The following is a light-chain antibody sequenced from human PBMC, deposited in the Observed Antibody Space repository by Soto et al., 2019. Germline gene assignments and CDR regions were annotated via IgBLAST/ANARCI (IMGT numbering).Light chain of an antibody. CDR3: QQYSDWPLT. CDR1: QVFGSS. Sequence: EIGMTQFPATLSVSPGERATFSCRASQVFGSSLAWYQQKPGQAPRLLIYDASTRATGIPARFSGSGSGTEFSLTISSLQSEDSAVYYCQQYSDWPLTFGQGTKVDI. J-gene: IGKJ1*01. V-gene: IGKV3-15*01. CDR2: DAS.